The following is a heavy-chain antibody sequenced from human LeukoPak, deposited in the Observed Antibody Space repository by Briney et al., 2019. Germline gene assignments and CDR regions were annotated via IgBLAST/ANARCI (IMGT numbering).Heavy chain of an antibody. CDR1: GFTFTDYY. V-gene: IGHV1-2*02. CDR2: VSPKSGAS. D-gene: IGHD1-26*01. Sequence: ASVKVSCKTSGFTFTDYYIQWVRQAPGQRLEWMGWVSPKSGASHYAQKFQGRVTMTWDPSITTAYMELSRLRSDDTAIYYCVRDREVVGSTSDFDHWGQGSLVTVSS. J-gene: IGHJ4*02. CDR3: VRDREVVGSTSDFDH.